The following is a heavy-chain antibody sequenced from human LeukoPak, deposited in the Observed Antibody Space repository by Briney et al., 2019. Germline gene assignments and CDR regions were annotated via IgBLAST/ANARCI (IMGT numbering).Heavy chain of an antibody. CDR3: ARGNLGYSYGYAFDY. V-gene: IGHV3-21*01. Sequence: GGSLRLTCAASGFTFSSYSMNWVRQAPGKGLEWVSSISSSSSYIYYADSVKGRFTISRDNAKNSLYLQMNSLRAEDTAVYYCARGNLGYSYGYAFDYWGQGTLVTVSS. J-gene: IGHJ4*02. CDR1: GFTFSSYS. D-gene: IGHD5-18*01. CDR2: ISSSSSYI.